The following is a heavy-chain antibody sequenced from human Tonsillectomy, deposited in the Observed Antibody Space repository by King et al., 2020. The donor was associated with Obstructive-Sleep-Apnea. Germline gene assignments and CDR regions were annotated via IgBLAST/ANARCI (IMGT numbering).Heavy chain of an antibody. D-gene: IGHD3-22*01. CDR2: ISSDGNKK. J-gene: IGHJ4*02. Sequence: VQLVESGGGVVQPGKSLRISCVASEFSFSNYAMHWVRQAPGKGLEWVGLISSDGNKKYYADSLKGRFTISRDNSKNTLHLQMNSLTTDDTAVYHCSRDYYYDGEYGVPAGAVLAYWGQGTLVTVSS. CDR3: SRDYYYDGEYGVPAGAVLAY. V-gene: IGHV3-30*04. CDR1: EFSFSNYA.